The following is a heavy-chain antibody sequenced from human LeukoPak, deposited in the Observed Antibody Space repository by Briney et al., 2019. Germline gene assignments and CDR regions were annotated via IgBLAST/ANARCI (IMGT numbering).Heavy chain of an antibody. V-gene: IGHV3-23*01. Sequence: ASVKVSCKASGGTFSSYAISWVRQAPGKGLEWVSAISRSGGTTYYADSVQGRFTISRDNSKNTLYLQMNSLTTEDTAVYYCATTLPPAAYDYRGQGTLVTVSS. CDR1: GGTFSSYA. J-gene: IGHJ4*02. CDR2: ISRSGGTT. CDR3: ATTLPPAAYDY. D-gene: IGHD6-13*01.